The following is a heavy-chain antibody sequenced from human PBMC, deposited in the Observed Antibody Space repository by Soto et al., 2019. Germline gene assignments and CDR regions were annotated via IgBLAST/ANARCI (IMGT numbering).Heavy chain of an antibody. J-gene: IGHJ3*02. V-gene: IGHV3-74*01. CDR3: ARDLSRSIILVDDAFDI. Sequence: GGSLRLSCAASGFTFSSYWMHWVRQAPGKGLVWVSRVNSVGTSTSYADSVKGRFTISRDNSKNTLSLHMDSLRPEDTAVYYCARDLSRSIILVDDAFDIWGQGTMVTVSS. CDR1: GFTFSSYW. CDR2: VNSVGTST. D-gene: IGHD3-22*01.